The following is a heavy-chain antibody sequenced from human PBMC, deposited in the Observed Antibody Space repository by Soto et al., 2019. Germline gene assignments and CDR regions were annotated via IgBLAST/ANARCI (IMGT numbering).Heavy chain of an antibody. Sequence: AGGSLILSCSASGFTFIIYDMHWVRQATGKGLEWVSAICTAGDTYYPGSVKGRFTISRENAKNSLYLQMNSLRAGDTAVYYCARGYCSGGSCQALDYWGQGTLVTVSS. D-gene: IGHD2-15*01. V-gene: IGHV3-13*01. CDR2: ICTAGDT. CDR3: ARGYCSGGSCQALDY. J-gene: IGHJ4*02. CDR1: GFTFIIYD.